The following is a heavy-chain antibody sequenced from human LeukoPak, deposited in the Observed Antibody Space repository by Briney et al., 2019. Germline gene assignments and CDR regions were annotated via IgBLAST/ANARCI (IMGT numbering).Heavy chain of an antibody. CDR2: IYYTGST. CDR1: GGSITSSDYY. D-gene: IGHD2-2*01. J-gene: IGHJ4*02. Sequence: SETLSLTCTVSGGSITSSDYYWSWVRQPPGKGLEWIGHIYYTGSTSYNPSLKRRVTMSVDTSKSQFSLKLSSVTAADTAVYYCARIGVKGVPAAIPPRFDYWGQGTLVTVSS. CDR3: ARIGVKGVPAAIPPRFDY. V-gene: IGHV4-30-4*02.